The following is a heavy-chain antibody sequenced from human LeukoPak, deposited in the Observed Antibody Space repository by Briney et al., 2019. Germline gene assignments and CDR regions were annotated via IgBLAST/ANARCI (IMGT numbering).Heavy chain of an antibody. CDR1: GYTFTDYY. CDR3: ATALAAGTLQH. J-gene: IGHJ1*01. Sequence: ASVKISCKVSGYTFTDYYMHWVQQAPGKGLEWMGLVDPEDGETIYAEKFQGRVTITADTSTDTAYMELSSLRSEDTAVYYCATALAAGTLQHWGQGTLVTVSS. V-gene: IGHV1-69-2*01. D-gene: IGHD6-19*01. CDR2: VDPEDGET.